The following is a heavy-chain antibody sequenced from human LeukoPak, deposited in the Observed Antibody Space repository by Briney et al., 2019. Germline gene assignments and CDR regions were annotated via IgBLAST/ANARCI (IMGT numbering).Heavy chain of an antibody. J-gene: IGHJ4*02. Sequence: SETLSLTCTVSGGSISSSSYYWGWIRQPPGKGLEWIGYIYYSGSTNYNPSLKSRVTISVDTSKNQFSLKLSSVTAADTAVYYCARGGTMIVVAPFDYWGQGTLVTVSS. V-gene: IGHV4-61*05. D-gene: IGHD3-22*01. CDR3: ARGGTMIVVAPFDY. CDR2: IYYSGST. CDR1: GGSISSSSYY.